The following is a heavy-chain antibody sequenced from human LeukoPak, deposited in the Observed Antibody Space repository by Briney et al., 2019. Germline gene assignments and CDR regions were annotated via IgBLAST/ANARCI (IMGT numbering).Heavy chain of an antibody. V-gene: IGHV4-34*01. J-gene: IGHJ6*02. CDR1: GGSFSGHY. CDR2: INHSGST. Sequence: PSETLSLTCAVYGGSFSGHYWSWIRQPPGKGLEWIGEINHSGSTNYNPSLRSQFTISVDTSKNQFSLKLSSVTAADTAVYYCARDNYYDSSGPLSYYYGMDVWGQGTTVTVSS. D-gene: IGHD3-22*01. CDR3: ARDNYYDSSGPLSYYYGMDV.